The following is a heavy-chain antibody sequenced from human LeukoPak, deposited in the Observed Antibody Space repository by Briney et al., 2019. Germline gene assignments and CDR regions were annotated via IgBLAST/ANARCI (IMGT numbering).Heavy chain of an antibody. V-gene: IGHV1-8*01. CDR2: MNPNSGNT. CDR3: ALPRINGNWYFDL. D-gene: IGHD5-12*01. CDR1: GYTFTSYD. J-gene: IGHJ2*01. Sequence: ASVKVSCKASGYTFTSYDINWVRQATGQGLEWMGWMNPNSGNTGYAQKFQGRVTMARNTSISTAYMELSSLRSEDTAVYYCALPRINGNWYFDLWGRGTLVTVSS.